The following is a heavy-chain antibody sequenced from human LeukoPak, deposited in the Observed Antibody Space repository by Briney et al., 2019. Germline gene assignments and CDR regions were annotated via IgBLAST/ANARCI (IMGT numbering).Heavy chain of an antibody. CDR1: EFTFDDYG. Sequence: PGGSLRLSCAASEFTFDDYGMSWVRQAPGKGLEWVSGINWNGGSTGYADSVKGRFTISRDNAKNSLYLQMNSLRAEDTALYYCARSDYDSSGYYRTHFQHWGQGTLVTVSS. CDR2: INWNGGST. J-gene: IGHJ1*01. V-gene: IGHV3-20*04. D-gene: IGHD3-22*01. CDR3: ARSDYDSSGYYRTHFQH.